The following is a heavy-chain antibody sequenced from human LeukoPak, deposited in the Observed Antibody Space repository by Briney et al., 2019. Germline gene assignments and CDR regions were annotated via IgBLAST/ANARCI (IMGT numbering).Heavy chain of an antibody. CDR3: ASMTTVTLDDAFDI. Sequence: GGSLSLSCAASGFTFTSYGMHWVRHAPGKGLEWVAVISTDGSNEYYADSVKGRFTISRDNSKNTLYLQMNSLRAEDTAVYYCASMTTVTLDDAFDIWGQGTMVTVSS. CDR1: GFTFTSYG. D-gene: IGHD4-17*01. CDR2: ISTDGSNE. V-gene: IGHV3-30*03. J-gene: IGHJ3*02.